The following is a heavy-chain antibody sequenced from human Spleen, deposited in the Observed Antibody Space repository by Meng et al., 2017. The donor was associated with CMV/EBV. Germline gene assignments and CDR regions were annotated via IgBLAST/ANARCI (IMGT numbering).Heavy chain of an antibody. J-gene: IGHJ5*02. CDR3: ALAAAGTIWFDP. D-gene: IGHD6-13*01. CDR1: GYNFNGYY. Sequence: KATGYNFNGYYMNWVRQAAGKGHEWMGRINTNSGGTNYAQKFQGRVTMTRDTSISTAYMELSRLRSDDTAVYYCALAAAGTIWFDPWGQGTLDTVSS. V-gene: IGHV1-2*06. CDR2: INTNSGGT.